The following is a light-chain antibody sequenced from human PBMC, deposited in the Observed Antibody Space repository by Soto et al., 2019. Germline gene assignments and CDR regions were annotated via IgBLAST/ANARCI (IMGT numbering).Light chain of an antibody. J-gene: IGKJ2*01. CDR1: QTLLHSSGYTY. CDR2: LGS. Sequence: IALTQSPLSLSVTPGEPASISCRSSQTLLHSSGYTYLNWYLQKPGQSPQLLIYLGSNRASGVPDRFSGSGSGTDFTLKINRVQAEDVGVFYCMQGLRPMYTFGQGTKVDIK. V-gene: IGKV2-28*01. CDR3: MQGLRPMYT.